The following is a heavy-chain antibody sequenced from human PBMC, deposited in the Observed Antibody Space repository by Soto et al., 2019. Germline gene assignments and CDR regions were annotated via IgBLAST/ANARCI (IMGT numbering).Heavy chain of an antibody. J-gene: IGHJ6*02. D-gene: IGHD3-3*01. V-gene: IGHV3-49*03. Sequence: GGSLRLSCTASGFTFGDYAMSWFRQAPGKGLEWVGFIRSKAYGGTTEYAASVKGRLTISRDDSKSIAYLQMNSLKTEDTAVYYCTRDSDYYDFWSGYGYYYYGMDVWGQGTTVTVSS. CDR3: TRDSDYYDFWSGYGYYYYGMDV. CDR2: IRSKAYGGTT. CDR1: GFTFGDYA.